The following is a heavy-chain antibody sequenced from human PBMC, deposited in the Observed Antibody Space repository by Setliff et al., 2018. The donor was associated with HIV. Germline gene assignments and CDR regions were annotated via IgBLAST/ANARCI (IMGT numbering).Heavy chain of an antibody. V-gene: IGHV4-61*01. CDR1: GDSVSSASYY. CDR2: IYYSGTT. CDR3: ASEAWTSYRSSSGYYYYYMDV. Sequence: PSETLSLTCTVSGDSVSSASYYWSWIRQPPGKGLKWIGYIYYSGTTKYNPSLKSRVTISVDTSKNQFSLKLSSVTAADTAVYYCASEAWTSYRSSSGYYYYYMDVWGKGTTVTVSS. J-gene: IGHJ6*03. D-gene: IGHD6-6*01.